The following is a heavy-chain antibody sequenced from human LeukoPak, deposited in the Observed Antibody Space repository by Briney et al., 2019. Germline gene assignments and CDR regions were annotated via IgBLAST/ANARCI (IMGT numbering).Heavy chain of an antibody. V-gene: IGHV3-23*01. Sequence: PGGSLRLSCAASGFTFSSYAMSWVRQAPGKGLEWVSAIRGSGASTYYADSVKGRFSISRDNSKNTLYLQMNSLGAEDTAVYYCAKAPRIQLWRYYFDYWGQGTLVTVSS. D-gene: IGHD5-18*01. CDR1: GFTFSSYA. CDR3: AKAPRIQLWRYYFDY. CDR2: IRGSGAST. J-gene: IGHJ4*02.